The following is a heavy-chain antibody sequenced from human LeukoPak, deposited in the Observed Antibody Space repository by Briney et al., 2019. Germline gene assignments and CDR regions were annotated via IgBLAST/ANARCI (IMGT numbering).Heavy chain of an antibody. V-gene: IGHV4-61*02. D-gene: IGHD3-10*01. CDR2: IYTSGST. Sequence: SQTLSLTCTVSGNSISSGDNYWSWIRQPAGKGLKWIGRIYTSGSTNYNPSLKSRVTISVDTSKNQFSLKLSSVTAADTAVYYCARCGSGSYYYYYYMDVWGKGTTVTISS. J-gene: IGHJ6*03. CDR1: GNSISSGDNY. CDR3: ARCGSGSYYYYYYMDV.